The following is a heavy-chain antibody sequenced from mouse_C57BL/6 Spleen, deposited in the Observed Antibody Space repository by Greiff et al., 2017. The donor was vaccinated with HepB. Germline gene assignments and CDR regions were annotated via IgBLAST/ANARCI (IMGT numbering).Heavy chain of an antibody. J-gene: IGHJ3*01. CDR2: IDPEDGET. D-gene: IGHD3-3*01. CDR1: GFNIKDYY. CDR3: ARGGTPLAY. V-gene: IGHV14-2*01. Sequence: EVKVVESGAELVKPGASVKLSCTASGFNIKDYYMHWVKQRTEQGLEWIGRIDPEDGETKYAAKFQGKATITADTSSNTAYLPLSSLTSEDTAVSYYARGGTPLAYWGQGTLVTVSA.